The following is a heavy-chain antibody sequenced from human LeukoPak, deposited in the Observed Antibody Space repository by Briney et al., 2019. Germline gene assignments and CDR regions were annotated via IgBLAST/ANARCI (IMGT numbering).Heavy chain of an antibody. CDR3: ARPHYCSGGSCYTDY. V-gene: IGHV4-39*01. D-gene: IGHD2-15*01. J-gene: IGHJ4*02. CDR2: IYYSGST. Sequence: SETLSLTCTVSGGSFSSSSYYWGWIRQPPGKGLEWIGSIYYSGSTYYNPSLKSRVTISVDTSKNQFSLKLSSVTAADTAVYYCARPHYCSGGSCYTDYWGQGTLVTVSS. CDR1: GGSFSSSSYY.